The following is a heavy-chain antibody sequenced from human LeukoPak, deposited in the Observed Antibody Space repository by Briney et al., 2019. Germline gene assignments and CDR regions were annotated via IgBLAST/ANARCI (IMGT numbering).Heavy chain of an antibody. J-gene: IGHJ4*02. Sequence: GGSLRLSCAASGFTFSSYGMNWVRQAPGKGLEWVSTISGSGGGTYYADSVKGRFTISRDNSKNTLYLQMNSLRAEDTAVYYCAASSGYYYTAFRYWGQGTLVTVSS. CDR3: AASSGYYYTAFRY. D-gene: IGHD3-22*01. CDR2: ISGSGGGT. CDR1: GFTFSSYG. V-gene: IGHV3-23*01.